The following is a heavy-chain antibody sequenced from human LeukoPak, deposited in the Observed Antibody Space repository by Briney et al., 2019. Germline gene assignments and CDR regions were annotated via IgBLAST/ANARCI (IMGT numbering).Heavy chain of an antibody. Sequence: PGGSLRLSCAASGFTFSSYAMHWVRQAPGKGLEYVSAISSNGGSTYYANSVKGRFTISRDNSKNTLYLQMGSLRTEDMAVYYCARDPERYSYGAYYYYYMDVWGKGTTVTVSS. J-gene: IGHJ6*03. D-gene: IGHD5-18*01. CDR1: GFTFSSYA. CDR2: ISSNGGST. V-gene: IGHV3-64*01. CDR3: ARDPERYSYGAYYYYYMDV.